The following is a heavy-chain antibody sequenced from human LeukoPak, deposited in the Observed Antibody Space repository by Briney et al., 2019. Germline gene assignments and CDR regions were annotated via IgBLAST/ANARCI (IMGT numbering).Heavy chain of an antibody. J-gene: IGHJ6*02. Sequence: GGSLRLSCVDSGTTFSSDWMHWVRQAPGKGPVWISRISSDGRSTTYADSVKGRFTISRDNAKNTLFLQMNSLRVEDTAVYYCASHYGMDVWGHGTTVTVSS. V-gene: IGHV3-74*01. CDR2: ISSDGRST. CDR1: GTTFSSDW. CDR3: ASHYGMDV.